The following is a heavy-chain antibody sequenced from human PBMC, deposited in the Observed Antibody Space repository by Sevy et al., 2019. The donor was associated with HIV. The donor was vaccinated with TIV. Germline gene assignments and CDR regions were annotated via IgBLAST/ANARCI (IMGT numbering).Heavy chain of an antibody. CDR2: INEDGTKD. Sequence: GGSLRLSCAASGINFSGYWMSWVRQVPGKGLEWVANINEDGTKDYYVGSLKGRFTISRDNAKNSLYLQMNSVRVEDTAVSYCARDSGGYDFWGQGTLVTVSS. D-gene: IGHD5-12*01. J-gene: IGHJ4*02. CDR3: ARDSGGYDF. CDR1: GINFSGYW. V-gene: IGHV3-7*01.